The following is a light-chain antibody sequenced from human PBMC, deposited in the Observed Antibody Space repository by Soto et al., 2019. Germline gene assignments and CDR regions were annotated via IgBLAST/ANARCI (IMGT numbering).Light chain of an antibody. Sequence: DIQMTQSPSSLSASVGDRVTITCRASQGISNYLAWYQQKPGKVPKLLIYGASTLQSGVPSRFSGSGSGRDFTLTISSLQPEDVATYYCQKYNSAPRTFCQGTKVEIK. CDR3: QKYNSAPRT. CDR2: GAS. CDR1: QGISNY. V-gene: IGKV1-27*01. J-gene: IGKJ1*01.